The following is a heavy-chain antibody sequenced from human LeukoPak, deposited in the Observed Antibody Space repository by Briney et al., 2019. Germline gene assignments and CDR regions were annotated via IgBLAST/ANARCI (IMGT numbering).Heavy chain of an antibody. J-gene: IGHJ4*02. CDR3: ARDYSPPIGSGSYYFDY. Sequence: ASVKVSCKASGYTFIDYHVHWVRQAPGQGLEWMGWINPDSGGTNYAHKFRGRVTLTRDTSITTVYMELKSLRSDDTAVYYCARDYSPPIGSGSYYFDYWGQGTLVTVSS. V-gene: IGHV1-2*07. CDR2: INPDSGGT. D-gene: IGHD3-10*01. CDR1: GYTFIDYH.